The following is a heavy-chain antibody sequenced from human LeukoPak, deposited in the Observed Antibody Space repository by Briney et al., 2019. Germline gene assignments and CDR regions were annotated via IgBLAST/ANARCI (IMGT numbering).Heavy chain of an antibody. CDR3: AKDPYYDILTGYSPDY. D-gene: IGHD3-9*01. Sequence: GGSLRLSCAASGFTFSSYAMSWVRQAPGKGLEWVSAISGSGGSTYYADSVKGRFTISRDNSKNTLYPQMNSLRAEDTAVYYCAKDPYYDILTGYSPDYWGQGTLVTVSS. CDR1: GFTFSSYA. CDR2: ISGSGGST. J-gene: IGHJ4*02. V-gene: IGHV3-23*01.